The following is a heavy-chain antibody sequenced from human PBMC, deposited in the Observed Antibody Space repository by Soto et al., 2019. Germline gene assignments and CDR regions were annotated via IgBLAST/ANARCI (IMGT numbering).Heavy chain of an antibody. CDR2: ISYDGSNK. V-gene: IGHV3-30-3*01. J-gene: IGHJ6*02. CDR1: GFTFSSYA. Sequence: QVQLVESGGGVVQPGRSLRLSCAASGFTFSSYAMHWVRQAPGKGLEWVAVISYDGSNKYYADSVKRRFTISRDNSKNTLYLQMNSLRAEDTAVYYCAREIKYSYGEYYGMDVWGQGTTVTVSS. CDR3: AREIKYSYGEYYGMDV. D-gene: IGHD5-18*01.